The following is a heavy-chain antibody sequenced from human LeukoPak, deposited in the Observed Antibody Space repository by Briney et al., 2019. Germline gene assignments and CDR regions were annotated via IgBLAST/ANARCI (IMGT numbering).Heavy chain of an antibody. CDR3: ARLVGATTLNYYYYMDV. CDR2: INHSGST. Sequence: PSETLSLTCAVYGGSFSGYYWSWIRQPPGKGLEWIGEINHSGSTNYNPSLKSRVTISVDTSKNQFSLKLSSVTAADTAVYYCARLVGATTLNYYYYMDVWGKGTTVTVSS. D-gene: IGHD1-26*01. V-gene: IGHV4-34*01. CDR1: GGSFSGYY. J-gene: IGHJ6*03.